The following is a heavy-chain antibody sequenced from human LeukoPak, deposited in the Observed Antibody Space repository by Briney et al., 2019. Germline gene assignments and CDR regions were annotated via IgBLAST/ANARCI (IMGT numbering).Heavy chain of an antibody. CDR1: GGTFSSYA. Sequence: SVKVSCKASGGTFSSYAISWVRQAPGQGLEWMGRTIPIFGTANYAQKFQGRVTITADKSTSTAYMELSSLRSEDTAVYYCARDQGEKYQLLSGWGQGTLVTVSS. CDR3: ARDQGEKYQLLSG. CDR2: TIPIFGTA. J-gene: IGHJ4*02. V-gene: IGHV1-69*06. D-gene: IGHD2-2*01.